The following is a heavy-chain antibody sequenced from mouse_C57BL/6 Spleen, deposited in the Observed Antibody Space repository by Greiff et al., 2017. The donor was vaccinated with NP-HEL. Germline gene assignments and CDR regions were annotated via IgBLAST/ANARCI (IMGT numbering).Heavy chain of an antibody. D-gene: IGHD2-3*01. CDR2: ISDGGSYT. CDR3: ARDSGYDGYYDDYFDY. V-gene: IGHV5-4*01. CDR1: GFTFSSYA. Sequence: EVKLMESGGGLVKPGGSLKLSCAASGFTFSSYAMSWVRQTPEKRLEWVATISDGGSYTYYPDNVKGRFTISRDNAKNNLYLQMSHLKSEDTAMYYCARDSGYDGYYDDYFDYWGQGTTLTVSS. J-gene: IGHJ2*01.